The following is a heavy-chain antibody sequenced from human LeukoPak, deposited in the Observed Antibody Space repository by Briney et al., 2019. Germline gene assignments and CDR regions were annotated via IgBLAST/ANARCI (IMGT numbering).Heavy chain of an antibody. V-gene: IGHV3-48*03. CDR3: ARPQIVVGYFDY. CDR2: INSSGSTI. CDR1: GFTFSSYE. J-gene: IGHJ4*02. Sequence: GGSLRLSCAASGFTFSSYEMNWVRQAPGKGLEWVSYINSSGSTIYYADSVKGRFTISRDNAKNSLYLQTNSLRAEDTAVYYCARPQIVVGYFDYWGQGTLVTVSS. D-gene: IGHD3-22*01.